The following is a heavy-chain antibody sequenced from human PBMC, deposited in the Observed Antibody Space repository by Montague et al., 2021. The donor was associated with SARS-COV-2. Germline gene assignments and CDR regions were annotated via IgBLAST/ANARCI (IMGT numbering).Heavy chain of an antibody. V-gene: IGHV4-59*02. CDR3: AKASRGYGGDFDS. CDR2: IFYRGST. Sequence: SETLSLTCSVSGDSVNRNYWSWVRQPPGKGLEWLGYIFYRGSTYNHSLNSRVTMSLDTSKNHFSLNLISVTAADTAVYYCAKASRGYGGDFDSWGQGTLVIVSS. J-gene: IGHJ4*02. CDR1: GDSVNRNY. D-gene: IGHD4-23*01.